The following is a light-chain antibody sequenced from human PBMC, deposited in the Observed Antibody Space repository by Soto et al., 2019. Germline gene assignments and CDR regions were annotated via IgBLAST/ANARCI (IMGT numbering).Light chain of an antibody. CDR2: GAS. Sequence: EIVLAHAPSTLSWSPGERGTLSCRASQSISSNLAWYQQKPGQSPRLLIYGASSRATGIPDRFSGSGSGTDFTLTVTRLEPEDFAVFYCQQYGTSEIIFGQGTRLEIK. V-gene: IGKV3-20*01. J-gene: IGKJ5*01. CDR3: QQYGTSEII. CDR1: QSISSN.